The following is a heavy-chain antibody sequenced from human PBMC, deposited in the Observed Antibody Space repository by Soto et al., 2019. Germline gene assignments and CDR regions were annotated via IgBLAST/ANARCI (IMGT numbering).Heavy chain of an antibody. CDR3: AKRRGAGGHFDY. D-gene: IGHD2-15*01. Sequence: GGSLRLSCVASGFNFRSYSMNWVRQAPGKGLEWVSVVSSGGGTHYADSVKGRFTVSRDNSKNTLSLQMNSLRADDTAVYYCAKRRGAGGHFDYWGQGALVTVSS. CDR2: VSSGGGT. CDR1: GFNFRSYS. V-gene: IGHV3-23*01. J-gene: IGHJ4*02.